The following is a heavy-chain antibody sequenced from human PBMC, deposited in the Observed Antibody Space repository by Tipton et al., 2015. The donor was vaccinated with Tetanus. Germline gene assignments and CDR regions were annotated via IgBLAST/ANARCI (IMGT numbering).Heavy chain of an antibody. V-gene: IGHV5-51*01. CDR3: ARLPKHYSASGTT. Sequence: QLVQSGAEVKKPGESLKISCKVSGHNSRSYWVSWVRQMPGKGLEWMGIIYPGDSDATYNPSFQGQITITADKSISTAYLQWSSLKASDTAIYFCARLPKHYSASGTTWGQGTLVTVSS. CDR1: GHNSRSYW. CDR2: IYPGDSDA. J-gene: IGHJ5*02. D-gene: IGHD3-10*01.